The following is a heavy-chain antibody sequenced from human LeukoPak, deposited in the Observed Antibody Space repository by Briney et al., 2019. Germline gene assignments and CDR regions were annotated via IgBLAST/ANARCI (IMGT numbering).Heavy chain of an antibody. CDR3: ARYYYGSGSPSHYYGMDV. V-gene: IGHV1-2*02. CDR1: GYTFTGYY. D-gene: IGHD3-10*01. CDR2: INPNSGGT. Sequence: GASVKVSCKASGYTFTGYYMHWVRQAPGQGLEWMGWINPNSGGTNYAQKFQGRVTMTRDTSISTAYMELSRLRSDDTAVYYCARYYYGSGSPSHYYGMDVWGQGTTVTVSS. J-gene: IGHJ6*02.